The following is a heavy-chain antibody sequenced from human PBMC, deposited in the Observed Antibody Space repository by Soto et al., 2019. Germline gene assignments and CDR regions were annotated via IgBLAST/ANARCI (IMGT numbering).Heavy chain of an antibody. CDR1: GFSLSTSGVG. CDR3: AHKGYGDYPLDY. CDR2: VYWDDTK. Sequence: QITLKESGPPLVKPTQTLTLTCTFSGFSLSTSGVGVGWIRQPPGKALEWLAVVYWDDTKHYSPSLKSRLTTTKDTSKNQVVLTMTNMDPVDTATYFCAHKGYGDYPLDYWGQGTLVTVSS. V-gene: IGHV2-5*02. D-gene: IGHD4-17*01. J-gene: IGHJ4*02.